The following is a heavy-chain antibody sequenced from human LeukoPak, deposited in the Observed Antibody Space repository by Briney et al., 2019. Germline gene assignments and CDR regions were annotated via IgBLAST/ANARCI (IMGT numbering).Heavy chain of an antibody. Sequence: ASVKVSCKASGYTFTSYYMHWVRQATGQGLEWMGWVNPRSGDTAYAQKFQGRVTMTRNTSISIAYMELSRLIFEDTAVYYCARYADYPPYFDYWGQGTLVTVSS. CDR2: VNPRSGDT. J-gene: IGHJ4*02. CDR1: GYTFTSYY. V-gene: IGHV1-8*02. D-gene: IGHD4-17*01. CDR3: ARYADYPPYFDY.